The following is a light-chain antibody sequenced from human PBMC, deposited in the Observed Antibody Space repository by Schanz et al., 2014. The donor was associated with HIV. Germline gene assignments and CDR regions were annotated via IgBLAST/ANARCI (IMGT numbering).Light chain of an antibody. CDR1: QSLLHSNGYNY. CDR2: LAS. V-gene: IGKV2-28*01. CDR3: MQALQTLHT. J-gene: IGKJ2*01. Sequence: DIVMTQSPLSLPVTPGEPASISCRSSQSLLHSNGYNYLDWYLQKPGKPPQLLMYLASNRASGVPDRFSGSGSGTDFTLKISRVEAEDVGVYYCMQALQTLHTFGQGTKLEIK.